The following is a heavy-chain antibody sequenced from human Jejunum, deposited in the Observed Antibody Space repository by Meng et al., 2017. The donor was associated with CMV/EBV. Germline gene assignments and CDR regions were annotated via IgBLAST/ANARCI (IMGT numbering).Heavy chain of an antibody. CDR2: IRHDGSNK. V-gene: IGHV3-30*02. CDR1: TRLG. J-gene: IGHJ4*02. D-gene: IGHD3-22*01. Sequence: TRLGMHWVRQATGKGPEWVAFIRHDGSNKYYVDSVKGRFTISRDTSKNTLSLQMNSLRVEDTAVYYCAKDRAVGGYYDSSGYFDCWGQGTLVTVSS. CDR3: AKDRAVGGYYDSSGYFDC.